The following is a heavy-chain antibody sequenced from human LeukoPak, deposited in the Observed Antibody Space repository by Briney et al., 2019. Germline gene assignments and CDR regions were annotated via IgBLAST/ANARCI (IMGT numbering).Heavy chain of an antibody. V-gene: IGHV3-23*01. Sequence: GGSLRLSCAASGFTFSSYAMSWVRQAPGKGLEWVSSISATGGSTYYADSVKGRSTISRDNSKNTLYLQMNSLRAEDTAVYYCAKDNGFYYYGSGSRWGQGTLVTVSS. CDR3: AKDNGFYYYGSGSR. D-gene: IGHD3-10*01. CDR1: GFTFSSYA. CDR2: ISATGGST. J-gene: IGHJ4*02.